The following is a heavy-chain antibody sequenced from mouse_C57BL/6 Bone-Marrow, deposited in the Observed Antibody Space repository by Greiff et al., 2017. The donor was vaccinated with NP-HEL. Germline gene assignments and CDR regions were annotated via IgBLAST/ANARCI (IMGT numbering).Heavy chain of an antibody. CDR1: GYAFTNYL. D-gene: IGHD3-3*01. V-gene: IGHV1-54*01. Sequence: QVQLQQSGAELVRPGTSVKVSCKASGYAFTNYLIEWVKQRPGQGLEWIGVINPGSGGTNYNEKFKGKATLTADKSSSTAYMQLSSLASADAAVYFCARWEGDGYFDVWGTGTTVTVSS. CDR3: ARWEGDGYFDV. CDR2: INPGSGGT. J-gene: IGHJ1*03.